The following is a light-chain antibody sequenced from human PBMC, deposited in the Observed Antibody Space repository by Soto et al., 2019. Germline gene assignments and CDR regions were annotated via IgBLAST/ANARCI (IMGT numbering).Light chain of an antibody. V-gene: IGKV3-15*01. Sequence: IVVTQSPATLSVSPGERATLSCRASQSINTNLAWFQQKPGRAPRLLIFGASTRATDIPARFSGSGSGTEFTLTITTLQSEDFAVYYCQHYNDRTHWTFGQGTKVDI. CDR3: QHYNDRTHWT. CDR1: QSINTN. J-gene: IGKJ1*01. CDR2: GAS.